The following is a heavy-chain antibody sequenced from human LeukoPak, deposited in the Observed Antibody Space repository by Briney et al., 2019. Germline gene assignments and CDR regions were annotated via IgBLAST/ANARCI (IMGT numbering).Heavy chain of an antibody. Sequence: ASVTVSFKASGYTFTNYGITWVRQAPGQGLEWMGWINTYNGNTNYAQKFQGRVTMTKDTSTSTAYMELRNLRYDDTAVYYCARRGGVATQDYWGLGALVTVSS. CDR1: GYTFTNYG. V-gene: IGHV1-18*01. CDR2: INTYNGNT. D-gene: IGHD2-15*01. CDR3: ARRGGVATQDY. J-gene: IGHJ4*02.